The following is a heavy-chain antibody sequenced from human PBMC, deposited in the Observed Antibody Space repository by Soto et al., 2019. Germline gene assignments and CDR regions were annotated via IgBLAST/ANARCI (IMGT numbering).Heavy chain of an antibody. CDR2: IYYSGST. D-gene: IGHD3-22*01. V-gene: IGHV4-59*12. J-gene: IGHJ6*02. CDR3: ARSPDSSGYYPRRYYYGMDV. Sequence: SETLSLTCTFSGGSISSYYWIWIRQPPGKGLEWIGYIYYSGSTNYNPSLKSRVTISVDTSKNQFSLKLSSVTAADTAVYYCARSPDSSGYYPRRYYYGMDVWGQGTTVTVSS. CDR1: GGSISSYY.